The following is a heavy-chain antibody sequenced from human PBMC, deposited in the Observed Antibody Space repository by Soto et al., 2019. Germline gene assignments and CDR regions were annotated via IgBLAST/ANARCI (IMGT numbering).Heavy chain of an antibody. Sequence: QVHLVQSGAEVKKPGSSVKVSCKASCYTFTSYGISWVRQAPGQGLEWMGWISASHGNTNYAQKLQGRVTMTTDTSKSPAYMELRSLRSDDTAVYYCARVSPPVDYWGQGTLVTFSS. J-gene: IGHJ4*02. V-gene: IGHV1-18*01. CDR2: ISASHGNT. CDR3: ARVSPPVDY. CDR1: CYTFTSYG.